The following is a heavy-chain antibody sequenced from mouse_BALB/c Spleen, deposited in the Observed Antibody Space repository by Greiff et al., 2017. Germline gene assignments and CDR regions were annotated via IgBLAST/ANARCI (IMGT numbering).Heavy chain of an antibody. Sequence: QVQLQQSGAELARPGASVKLSCKASGYTFTSYWMQWVKQRPGQGLEWIGAIYPGDGDTRYTQKFKGKATLTADKSSSTAYMQLSSLASEDSAVYYCARGSCYGNYPYSYFDVWGAGTMVTVSS. D-gene: IGHD2-1*01. CDR1: GYTFTSYW. CDR2: IYPGDGDT. J-gene: IGHJ1*01. V-gene: IGHV1-87*01. CDR3: ARGSCYGNYPYSYFDV.